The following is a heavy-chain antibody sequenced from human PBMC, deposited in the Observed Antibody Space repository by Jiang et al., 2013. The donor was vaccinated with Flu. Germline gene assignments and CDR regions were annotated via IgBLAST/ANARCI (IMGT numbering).Heavy chain of an antibody. V-gene: IGHV1-2*02. Sequence: WVRQAPGQGLEWMGWLNCNNGGTNYVQKFQGRVTMTWDTSITTAYMELSSLRSDDTAVYYCARERSRTYNFDLWGRGTLVTVSS. D-gene: IGHD2-2*01. CDR3: ARERSRTYNFDL. J-gene: IGHJ2*01. CDR2: LNCNNGGT.